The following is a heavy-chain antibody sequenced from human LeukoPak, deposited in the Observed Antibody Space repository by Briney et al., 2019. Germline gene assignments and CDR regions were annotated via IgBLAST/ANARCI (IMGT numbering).Heavy chain of an antibody. CDR2: ISSSSSTI. J-gene: IGHJ3*02. Sequence: PGGSLRLSCAASGFTFSSYSMNWVRQAPGKGLEWVSYISSSSSTIYYAGSVKGRFTISRDNAKNSLYLQMNSLRAEDTAVYYCARPDCSGGSCYSSGAFDIWGQGTMVTVSS. CDR1: GFTFSSYS. V-gene: IGHV3-48*01. D-gene: IGHD2-15*01. CDR3: ARPDCSGGSCYSSGAFDI.